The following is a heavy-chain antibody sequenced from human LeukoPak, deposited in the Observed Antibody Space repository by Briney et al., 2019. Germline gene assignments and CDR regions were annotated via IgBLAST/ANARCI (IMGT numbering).Heavy chain of an antibody. CDR1: GGSISSSSYY. V-gene: IGHV4-39*01. J-gene: IGHJ4*02. CDR3: ASLRERSYYARGFDY. Sequence: SETLSLTCTVSGGSISSSSYYWGWIRQPPGKGLEWIGSIYYSGSTYYNPSLKSRVIISVDTSKNQFSLKLSSVTAADTAVYYCASLRERSYYARGFDYWGQGTLVTVSS. D-gene: IGHD1-26*01. CDR2: IYYSGST.